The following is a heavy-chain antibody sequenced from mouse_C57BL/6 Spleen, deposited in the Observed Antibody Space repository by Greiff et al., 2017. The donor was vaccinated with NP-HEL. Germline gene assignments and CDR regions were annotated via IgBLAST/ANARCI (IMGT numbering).Heavy chain of an antibody. Sequence: EVKLMESGGGLVKPGGSLKLSCAASGFTFSSYAMSWVRQTPEKRLAWVATISDGGSYTYYPDNVKGRFTISRDNAKNNLYLQMSHLKSEDTAMYYCARSVYYDYPWFAYWGQGTLVTVSA. CDR2: ISDGGSYT. D-gene: IGHD2-4*01. CDR1: GFTFSSYA. J-gene: IGHJ3*01. CDR3: ARSVYYDYPWFAY. V-gene: IGHV5-4*03.